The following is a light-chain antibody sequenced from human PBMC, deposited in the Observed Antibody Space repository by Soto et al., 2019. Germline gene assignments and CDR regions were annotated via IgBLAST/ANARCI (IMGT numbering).Light chain of an antibody. Sequence: QSVLTQPPSASGTPGQRVTISCSGSSSNIGSNTVNWYQQLPGTAPKLLIYSHNQRSSGVPDRFSGSKSGTSASLAISGLQSEDEADYYCAAWDDSLNGRVFGTGTKLTVL. V-gene: IGLV1-44*01. CDR1: SSNIGSNT. CDR2: SHN. J-gene: IGLJ1*01. CDR3: AAWDDSLNGRV.